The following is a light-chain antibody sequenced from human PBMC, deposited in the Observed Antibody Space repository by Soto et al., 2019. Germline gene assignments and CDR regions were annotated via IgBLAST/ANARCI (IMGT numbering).Light chain of an antibody. Sequence: DIQMTPSPSSLSASVGDRVTITCRASQSISRYLNWYQQKPGKAPKLLIYGASSLQSGVPSRFSGSGSGTDFTLTISSLQPEDFTTYYCQQNYNTLITFGQGTRLEIK. J-gene: IGKJ5*01. V-gene: IGKV1-39*01. CDR1: QSISRY. CDR2: GAS. CDR3: QQNYNTLIT.